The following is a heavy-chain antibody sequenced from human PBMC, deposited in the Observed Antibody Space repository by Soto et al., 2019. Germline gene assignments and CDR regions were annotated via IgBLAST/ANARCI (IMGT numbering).Heavy chain of an antibody. V-gene: IGHV1-69*01. J-gene: IGHJ6*02. CDR3: ARSQGSSTSLEDYYYYYYGMDV. Sequence: QVQLVQSGAEVKKPGSSVKVSCKASGGTFSSYAIIWVRQAPGQGLEWMGGIIPISDTTTYAQKFQGRVTITADESTSTTYMELLSLKAEDTAVYYCARSQGSSTSLEDYYYYYYGMDVWGQGTTVTVSS. CDR2: IIPISDTT. D-gene: IGHD2-2*01. CDR1: GGTFSSYA.